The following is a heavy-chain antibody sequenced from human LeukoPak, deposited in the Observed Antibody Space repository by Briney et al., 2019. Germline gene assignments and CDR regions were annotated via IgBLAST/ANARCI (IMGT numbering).Heavy chain of an antibody. CDR3: ARDREYTDYVHNWFDP. V-gene: IGHV3-21*01. Sequence: GGSLRLSCAASGFTVRSNYMSWVRQAPGKGLEWVSSISSSSRYIYYADSVRGRFSIARDNANNSLYLQMNSLSAEDAAVYDCARDREYTDYVHNWFDPWGQGTLVTVSS. J-gene: IGHJ5*02. CDR2: ISSSSRYI. D-gene: IGHD4-17*01. CDR1: GFTVRSNY.